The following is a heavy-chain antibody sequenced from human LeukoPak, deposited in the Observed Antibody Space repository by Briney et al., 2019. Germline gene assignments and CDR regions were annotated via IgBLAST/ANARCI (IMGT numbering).Heavy chain of an antibody. CDR2: MNPNSGNT. D-gene: IGHD6-6*01. V-gene: IGHV1-8*01. J-gene: IGHJ6*03. CDR1: GYTFTSYD. CDR3: VRVYSSSLTYYYYYYYMDV. Sequence: GASVKVSCKASGYTFTSYDINWVRQATGQGLEWMGWMNPNSGNTGYAQKFQGRVTMTRNTSISTAYMELSSLRSEDTAVYYCVRVYSSSLTYYYYYYYMDVWGKGTTVTVSS.